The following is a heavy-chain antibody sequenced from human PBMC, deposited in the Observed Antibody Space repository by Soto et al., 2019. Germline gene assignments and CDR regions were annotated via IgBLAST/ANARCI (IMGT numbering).Heavy chain of an antibody. D-gene: IGHD6-6*01. CDR2: INTDGSAT. Sequence: EVQLVESGGGLVQPGGSLRLSCAASGFTFSGDWMHWVRQAPGQGLVWVSRINTDGSATTYADSVKGRFTISRDNAKNMAYLQMNSLRGEDTAVYYGVRDRPGPQRSLDYWGLGNMVTVSS. V-gene: IGHV3-74*01. CDR3: VRDRPGPQRSLDY. CDR1: GFTFSGDW. J-gene: IGHJ4*02.